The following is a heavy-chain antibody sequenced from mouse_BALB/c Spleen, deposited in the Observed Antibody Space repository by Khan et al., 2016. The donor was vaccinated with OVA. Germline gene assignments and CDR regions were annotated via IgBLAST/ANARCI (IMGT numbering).Heavy chain of an antibody. CDR3: LRSLYYSDSACEGFAY. V-gene: IGHV1S136*01. Sequence: EVQLQQSGPELVKPGASVKMSCQASGYTFTSYVMHWVKQKPEQGLERIGFISPNYDGSKYNEKFRSKVTLTSEKSSCTAYLELSSLTSVDSAVYYCLRSLYYSDSACEGFAYWGQGALVTVSA. CDR1: GYTFTSYV. CDR2: ISPNYDGS. D-gene: IGHD1-1*01. J-gene: IGHJ3*01.